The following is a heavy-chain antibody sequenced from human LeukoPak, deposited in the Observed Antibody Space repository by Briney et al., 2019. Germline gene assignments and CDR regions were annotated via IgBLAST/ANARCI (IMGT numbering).Heavy chain of an antibody. CDR3: AIVVVAATPPFDY. Sequence: GGSLRLSCAASGLTFSNYAMSWVRQAPGKGLEWVSSIRGNGATTYYADPVKGRFTISRDNSQNTLYLQMNSLRAEDTAVYYCAIVVVAATPPFDYWGQGTLVTVSS. D-gene: IGHD2-15*01. V-gene: IGHV3-23*01. J-gene: IGHJ4*02. CDR1: GLTFSNYA. CDR2: IRGNGATT.